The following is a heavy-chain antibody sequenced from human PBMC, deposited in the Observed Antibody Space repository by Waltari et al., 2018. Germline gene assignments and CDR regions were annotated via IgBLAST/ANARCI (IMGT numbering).Heavy chain of an antibody. Sequence: QVQLQESGPGLVKPSETLSLTCTVSGGSISSYYWSWIRQPPGKGLEWIVYIYYSGSTNYNPSLKSRVTISVDTSKNQFSLKLSSVTAADMAVYYCARSIVGAIPWFDPWGQGTLVTVSS. CDR1: GGSISSYY. V-gene: IGHV4-59*01. CDR3: ARSIVGAIPWFDP. CDR2: IYYSGST. D-gene: IGHD1-26*01. J-gene: IGHJ5*02.